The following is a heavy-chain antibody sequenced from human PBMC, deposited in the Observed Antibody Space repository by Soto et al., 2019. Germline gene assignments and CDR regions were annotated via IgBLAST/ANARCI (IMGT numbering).Heavy chain of an antibody. Sequence: GGSLRLSCAASGFTFISNAIHWVLQAPGKGLEWVAVISYDGSNQHFGDSVKGRFTISRDNSKNTVHLQMNSLRAEDTAVYYCAKEYGTGTALEYWGQRALVPVSS. CDR3: AKEYGTGTALEY. CDR2: ISYDGSNQ. CDR1: GFTFISNA. J-gene: IGHJ4*02. V-gene: IGHV3-30*18. D-gene: IGHD1-7*01.